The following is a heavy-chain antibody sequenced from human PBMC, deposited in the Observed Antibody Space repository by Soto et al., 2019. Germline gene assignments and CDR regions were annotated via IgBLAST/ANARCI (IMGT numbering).Heavy chain of an antibody. CDR3: ARGPIAVDF. V-gene: IGHV3-33*01. CDR1: GFTFSSYG. Sequence: QVQLVESGGGVVQPGRSLRLSCAASGFTFSSYGMLWVRQAPGKGLEWVAVIWYDGSNRYYADSVKGRFTISRDNSKNTLYLQMNSRRAEDTAVYYCARGPIAVDFWGQGNLVTVSS. J-gene: IGHJ4*02. D-gene: IGHD6-19*01. CDR2: IWYDGSNR.